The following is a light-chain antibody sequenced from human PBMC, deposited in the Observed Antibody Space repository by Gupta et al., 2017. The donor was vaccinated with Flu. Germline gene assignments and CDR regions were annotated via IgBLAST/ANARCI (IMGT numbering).Light chain of an antibody. V-gene: IGLV2-14*01. CDR1: SSYIGGYTY. CDR2: EVS. CDR3: GSDTSSNTLV. J-gene: IGLJ3*02. Sequence: QSALTQPASVSGSPGQSITIPCTGTSSYIGGYTYVSWYQQHPGKAPELVIYEVSRRPAVVSNRFSGSKSGNTASLTITGQEGEDEADYCCGSDTSSNTLVFGGGTKLTVL.